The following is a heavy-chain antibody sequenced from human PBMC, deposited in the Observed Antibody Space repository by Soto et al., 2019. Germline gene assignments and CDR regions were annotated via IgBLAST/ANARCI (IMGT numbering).Heavy chain of an antibody. D-gene: IGHD6-19*01. CDR2: INHSGST. Sequence: SETLSLTCAVYGGSFSGYYWSWIRQPPGKGLEWIGEINHSGSTNYNPSLKSRVTISVDTSKNQFSLKLSSVTAADTAVYYCARAGIAVAGTGAFDIWGQGTMVTVSS. CDR3: ARAGIAVAGTGAFDI. V-gene: IGHV4-34*01. J-gene: IGHJ3*02. CDR1: GGSFSGYY.